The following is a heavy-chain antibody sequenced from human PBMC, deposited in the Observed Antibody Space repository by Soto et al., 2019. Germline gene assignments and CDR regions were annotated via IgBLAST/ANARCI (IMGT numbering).Heavy chain of an antibody. CDR2: IIPTFGRT. Sequence: SVKVSCKASGDTFSSYAISWVRQAPGRGLEWMGKIIPTFGRTNYAQKFQGRLTISADDSTSTAYMELSSLLSEDTAVYYCARDPLSSFAMDVWGQGTTVTVSS. J-gene: IGHJ6*02. D-gene: IGHD3-10*02. CDR3: ARDPLSSFAMDV. V-gene: IGHV1-69*13. CDR1: GDTFSSYA.